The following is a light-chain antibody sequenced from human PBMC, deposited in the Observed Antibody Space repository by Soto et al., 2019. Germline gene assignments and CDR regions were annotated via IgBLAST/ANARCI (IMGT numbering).Light chain of an antibody. CDR2: DVT. J-gene: IGLJ1*01. CDR3: SSYTTRNTEV. CDR1: SSDVGSFNH. V-gene: IGLV2-14*02. Sequence: SVLTQPASVSGSPGQSITISCTGTSSDVGSFNHVSWYQHHPGKAPQLMIYDVTSRPSGVSNRFSASKSGNTASLTISGLQAEDEADYYCSSYTTRNTEVFGTGTKVTVL.